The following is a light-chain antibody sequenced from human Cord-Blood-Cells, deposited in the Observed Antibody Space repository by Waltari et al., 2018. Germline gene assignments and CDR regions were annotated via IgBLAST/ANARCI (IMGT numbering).Light chain of an antibody. J-gene: IGKJ1*01. CDR1: QSVSSSY. CDR2: GAS. CDR3: QQYGSSPQT. Sequence: DSVLTQSPGTLSLSPGDRATRSCRASQSVSSSYLAWYQQKPGQAPRILIYGASSRATGIPDRFSGSGSGTDFTLTISRLEPEDFAVYYCQQYGSSPQTFGQGTKVEIK. V-gene: IGKV3-20*01.